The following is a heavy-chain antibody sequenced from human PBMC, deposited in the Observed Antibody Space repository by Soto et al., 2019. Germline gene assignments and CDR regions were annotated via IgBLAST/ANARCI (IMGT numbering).Heavy chain of an antibody. CDR2: ISYDGNNK. Sequence: QVQLVESGGGVVQPGRSLRLSCAASKFTFSTYAIHWVRQAPGKGLEWVAVISYDGNNKFYADSVKGRFTISRDNSKNTLYLQMSSLRAEDTAVYYCARDGGASQWRPMDVWGQGTTVTVSS. CDR1: KFTFSTYA. D-gene: IGHD6-19*01. CDR3: ARDGGASQWRPMDV. V-gene: IGHV3-30*15. J-gene: IGHJ6*02.